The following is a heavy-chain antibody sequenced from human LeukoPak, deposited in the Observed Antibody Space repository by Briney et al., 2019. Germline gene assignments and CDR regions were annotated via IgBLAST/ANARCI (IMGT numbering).Heavy chain of an antibody. D-gene: IGHD1-26*01. V-gene: IGHV1-46*01. J-gene: IGHJ3*02. Sequence: ASVKVSCKASGYTFTSYYMHWVRQAPGQGLEWMGIINPSGGSTSYAQKFQGRVTMTTDTSASTAYMELRILRSDDTAVYYCARGGRWELPRPYAFDIWGQGTMVTVSS. CDR2: INPSGGST. CDR1: GYTFTSYY. CDR3: ARGGRWELPRPYAFDI.